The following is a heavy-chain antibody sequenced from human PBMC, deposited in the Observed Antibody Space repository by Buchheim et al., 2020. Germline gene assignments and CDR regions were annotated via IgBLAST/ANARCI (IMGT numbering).Heavy chain of an antibody. CDR2: IKQGGSEK. CDR3: GRDMDV. Sequence: EVQLVESGGGLVQPGGSLRLSCAASGFTFSSHWMSWVRQAPGKGLEWVANIKQGGSEKYYVESVKGRFTISRADAKSSVFSQMNSLRLEDTAVYYCGRDMDVWGQG. CDR1: GFTFSSHW. V-gene: IGHV3-7*01. J-gene: IGHJ6*02.